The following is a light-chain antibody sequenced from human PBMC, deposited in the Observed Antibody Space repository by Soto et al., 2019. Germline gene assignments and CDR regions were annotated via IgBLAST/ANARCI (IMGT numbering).Light chain of an antibody. CDR3: QQYRTYS. CDR1: ESISNW. V-gene: IGKV1-5*01. J-gene: IGKJ1*01. Sequence: DIRMTQSPPSLSASIGDRVTLTCRASESISNWLAWYQQRPGTAPKLLIYHASILETAVPSRFSGNGSGTEFTLTISSLQPGDFATYYCQQYRTYSFGQGSRVEIK. CDR2: HAS.